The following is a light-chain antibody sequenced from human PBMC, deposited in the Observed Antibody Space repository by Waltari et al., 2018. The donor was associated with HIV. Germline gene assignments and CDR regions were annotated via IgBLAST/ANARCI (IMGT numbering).Light chain of an antibody. V-gene: IGLV2-14*01. CDR2: EVS. J-gene: IGLJ1*01. Sequence: QSALTQPASVSGSPGQSITISCTGTSSHVGGYNPVSWYQQHPGKAPKLMIYEVSNRPSGVSNRFSGSKSGNTASLTISGLQAEDEADYYCSSYASSSTPYVFGTGTKVTVL. CDR3: SSYASSSTPYV. CDR1: SSHVGGYNP.